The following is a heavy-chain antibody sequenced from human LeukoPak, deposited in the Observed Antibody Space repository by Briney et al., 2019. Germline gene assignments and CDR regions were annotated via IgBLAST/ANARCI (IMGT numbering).Heavy chain of an antibody. J-gene: IGHJ4*02. V-gene: IGHV3-30*02. D-gene: IGHD6-13*01. Sequence: PGGSLRLSCAASGFTFSSYGMHWVRQAPGKGLEWVAVIWYDGSNKYYADSVKGRFTISRDNSKNTLYLQMNSLRAEDTAVYYCAKDLESSSWYFDYWGQGTLVTVSS. CDR2: IWYDGSNK. CDR3: AKDLESSSWYFDY. CDR1: GFTFSSYG.